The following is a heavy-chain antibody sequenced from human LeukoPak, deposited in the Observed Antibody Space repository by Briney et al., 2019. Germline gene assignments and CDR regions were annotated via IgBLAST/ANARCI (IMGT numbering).Heavy chain of an antibody. J-gene: IGHJ5*02. Sequence: PGGSLRLSCAASGFTFSSYSMNWVRQAPGKGLEWVSSISSSSSYIYYADSVKGRFTISRDNAKNSLYLQMNSLRAEDTAVYYCARPPGGYDLAFDPWGQGTLVTVSS. D-gene: IGHD5-12*01. V-gene: IGHV3-21*01. CDR1: GFTFSSYS. CDR3: ARPPGGYDLAFDP. CDR2: ISSSSSYI.